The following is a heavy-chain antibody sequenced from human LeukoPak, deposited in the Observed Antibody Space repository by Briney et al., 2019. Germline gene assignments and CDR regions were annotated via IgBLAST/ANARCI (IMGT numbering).Heavy chain of an antibody. D-gene: IGHD2-15*01. CDR2: INTDGSST. CDR3: ARGVVVVAANLNWFDP. V-gene: IGHV3-74*01. CDR1: GFTFSSYW. Sequence: QSGGSLRLSCAASGFTFSSYWMHWVRQAPGKGLVWVSRINTDGSSTSYADSVKGRFTISRDNAKNTLYLQMNSLRAEDTAVYYCARGVVVVAANLNWFDPWGQGTLVTVSS. J-gene: IGHJ5*02.